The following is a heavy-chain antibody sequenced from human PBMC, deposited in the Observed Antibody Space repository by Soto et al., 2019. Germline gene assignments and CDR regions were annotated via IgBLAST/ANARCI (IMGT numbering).Heavy chain of an antibody. J-gene: IGHJ3*02. CDR1: GYSFTSHW. V-gene: IGHV5-51*01. Sequence: GESLKISCKGSGYSFTSHWIGWVRQMPGKGLEWMGIIYPGDSDTRYSPSFQGQVTISADKSISTAYLQWSSLKASDTAMYYCTRLNYYDSSGYPAYDAFDIWGQGAMVT. CDR3: TRLNYYDSSGYPAYDAFDI. CDR2: IYPGDSDT. D-gene: IGHD3-22*01.